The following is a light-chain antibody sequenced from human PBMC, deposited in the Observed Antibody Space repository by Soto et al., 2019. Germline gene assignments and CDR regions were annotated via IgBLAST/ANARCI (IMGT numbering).Light chain of an antibody. J-gene: IGLJ1*01. CDR2: EVS. CDR1: SSDVGAYNY. CDR3: SSYTSSSTQV. V-gene: IGLV2-14*01. Sequence: QSVLTQPASVSGSPGQSITFSCTGTSSDVGAYNYVSWYQQHPGKAPKLMIYEVSNRPSGVSNRFSGSKSGNTASLTISGLQAEDEADYYCSSYTSSSTQVFGTGTKLTVL.